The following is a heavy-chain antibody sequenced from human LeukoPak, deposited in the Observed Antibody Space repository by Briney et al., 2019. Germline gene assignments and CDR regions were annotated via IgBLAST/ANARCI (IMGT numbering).Heavy chain of an antibody. J-gene: IGHJ6*04. CDR2: IIPIFGTA. CDR3: ARYSPITIFWPSYYYGMDV. D-gene: IGHD3-9*01. CDR1: GGTFSSYA. Sequence: ASVKVSCKASGGTFSSYAISWVRQAPGQGLEWMGGIIPIFGTANYAQKFQGRVTITAGKSTSTAYMELSSLRSEDTAVYYCARYSPITIFWPSYYYGMDVWGKGTTVTVSS. V-gene: IGHV1-69*06.